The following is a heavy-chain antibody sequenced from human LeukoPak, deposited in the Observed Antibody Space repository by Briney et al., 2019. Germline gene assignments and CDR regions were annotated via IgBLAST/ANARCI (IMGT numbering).Heavy chain of an antibody. CDR2: ISGSGDST. J-gene: IGHJ6*03. V-gene: IGHV3-23*01. D-gene: IGHD2-8*01. CDR3: AKAETHTKYFYFYYMDD. CDR1: GFTFSSYA. Sequence: GGSLRLSCAASGFTFSSYAMSWVRQAPGKGLEWVSAISGSGDSTYYADSVKGRFTISRDNSKNSLYLQMNSLRAEDTAVYHCAKAETHTKYFYFYYMDDWGKGTTVTVSS.